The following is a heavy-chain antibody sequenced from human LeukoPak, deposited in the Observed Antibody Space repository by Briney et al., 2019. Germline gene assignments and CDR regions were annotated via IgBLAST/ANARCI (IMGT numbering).Heavy chain of an antibody. V-gene: IGHV4-31*03. CDR1: GGSISSGGYY. D-gene: IGHD3-22*01. CDR3: ARDRKNTYYYDSSGYLRAGYFDY. J-gene: IGHJ4*02. CDR2: IYYSGST. Sequence: TLSLTCTVSGGSISSGGYYWSWIRQHPGKGLEWIGYIYYSGSTYYNPSLKSRVTISVDTSKNQFSLKLSSVTAADTAVYYCARDRKNTYYYDSSGYLRAGYFDYWGQGTLVTVSS.